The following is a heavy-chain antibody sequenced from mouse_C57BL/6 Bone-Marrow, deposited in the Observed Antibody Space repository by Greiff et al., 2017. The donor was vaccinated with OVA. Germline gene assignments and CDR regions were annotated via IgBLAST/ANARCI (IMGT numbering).Heavy chain of an antibody. CDR3: ARSRFYYGNSFYYDY. CDR2: IYPRDGST. D-gene: IGHD2-1*01. V-gene: IGHV1-78*01. J-gene: IGHJ2*01. CDR1: GYTFTDHT. Sequence: VQLQQSDAELVKPGASVKISCKVSGYTFTDHTIHWMKQRPEQGLEWIGYIYPRDGSTKYNEKFKGKATLSADKSSSTAYMQLNSLTSEDSAVYFCARSRFYYGNSFYYDYWGQGTTLTVSS.